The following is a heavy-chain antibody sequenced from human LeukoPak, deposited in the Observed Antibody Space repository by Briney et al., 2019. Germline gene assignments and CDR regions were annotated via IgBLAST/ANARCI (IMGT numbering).Heavy chain of an antibody. V-gene: IGHV4-39*07. CDR2: IYYSGST. J-gene: IGHJ4*02. CDR3: ARACSGGSCYSGVPPPAPETTLYFDY. D-gene: IGHD2-15*01. Sequence: PSETLSLTCTVSGGSISSSSYYWGWIRQPPGKGLEWIGSIYYSGSTYYNPSLKSRVTISVDTSKNQFSLKLSSVTAADTAVYYCARACSGGSCYSGVPPPAPETTLYFDYWGQGTLVTVSS. CDR1: GGSISSSSYY.